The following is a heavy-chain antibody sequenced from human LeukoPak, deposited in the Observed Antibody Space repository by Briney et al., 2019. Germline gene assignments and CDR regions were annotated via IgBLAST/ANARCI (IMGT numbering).Heavy chain of an antibody. CDR1: GGTFSSYA. CDR3: ARGVGAADY. D-gene: IGHD1-26*01. Sequence: ASVKVSCKASGGTFSSYAISWVRQAPGQGLEWMGRINPNSGGTNYAQKFQGRVTMTRDTSISTAYMELSRLRSDDTAVYYCARGVGAADYWGQGTLVTVSS. V-gene: IGHV1-2*06. CDR2: INPNSGGT. J-gene: IGHJ4*02.